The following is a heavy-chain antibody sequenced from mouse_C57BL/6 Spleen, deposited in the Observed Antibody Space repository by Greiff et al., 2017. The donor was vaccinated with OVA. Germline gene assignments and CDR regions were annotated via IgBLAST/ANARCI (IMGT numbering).Heavy chain of an antibody. CDR1: GFSLTSYG. J-gene: IGHJ4*01. CDR2: IWRGGST. Sequence: VKLVESGPGLVQPSQSLSITCTVSGFSLTSYGVHWVRQSPGKGLEWLGVIWRGGSTDYNAAFMSRLSITKDNSKSQVFFKMNSLQADDTAIYYCAQGYYYGSSYAMDYWGQGTSVTVSS. V-gene: IGHV2-5*01. D-gene: IGHD1-1*01. CDR3: AQGYYYGSSYAMDY.